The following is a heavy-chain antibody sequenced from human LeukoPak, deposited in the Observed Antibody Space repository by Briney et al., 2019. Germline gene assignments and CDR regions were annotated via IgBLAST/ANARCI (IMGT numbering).Heavy chain of an antibody. J-gene: IGHJ4*02. CDR1: GGTFSSYA. V-gene: IGHV1-69*06. CDR2: IIPIFGTA. Sequence: ASVRVCCKASGGTFSSYAINWVRQAPGQGLEWMGRIIPIFGTANYAQKFQGRVTITADKSTSTAYMELSSLRSEDTAVYYCAGSNGYCSGGSCYPYYFDYWGQGTLVTVSS. CDR3: AGSNGYCSGGSCYPYYFDY. D-gene: IGHD2-15*01.